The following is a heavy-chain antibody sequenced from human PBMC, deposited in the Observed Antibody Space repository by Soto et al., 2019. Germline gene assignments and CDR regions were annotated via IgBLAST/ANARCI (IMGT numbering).Heavy chain of an antibody. CDR2: IYPGDSDT. CDR3: ARHYNNPNYYYYMDV. Sequence: PGESLKISCKGSGYRFSSYWIAWVRQMPGKGLEWMGIIYPGDSDTRYSPSFQGHVTISADKSISTAYLQWSSLKASDTAMYYCARHYNNPNYYYYMDVWGKATTVTVSS. D-gene: IGHD4-4*01. CDR1: GYRFSSYW. V-gene: IGHV5-51*01. J-gene: IGHJ6*03.